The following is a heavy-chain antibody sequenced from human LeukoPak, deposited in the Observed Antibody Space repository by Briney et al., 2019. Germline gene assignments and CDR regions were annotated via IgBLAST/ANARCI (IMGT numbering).Heavy chain of an antibody. J-gene: IGHJ4*02. D-gene: IGHD5-18*01. CDR2: IYYSGRT. CDR3: ATAPYSYDHTVKFDY. V-gene: IGHV4-39*01. CDR1: GGSISSSSYY. Sequence: PSETLSLTCTVSGGSISSSSYYWGWIRQPPGKGLAWIGSIYYSGRTYYNPSLKSRVTISVDTSKNQFSLKLSSVTAADTAVYYCATAPYSYDHTVKFDYWGQGTLVTVSS.